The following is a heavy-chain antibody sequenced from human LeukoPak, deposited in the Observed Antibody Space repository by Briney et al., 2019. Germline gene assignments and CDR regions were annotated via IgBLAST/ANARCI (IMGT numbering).Heavy chain of an antibody. CDR2: IIPIFGTA. CDR1: GGTLSSYA. J-gene: IGHJ4*02. CDR3: ARTGEWELLYTYYFDY. V-gene: IGHV1-69*13. Sequence: GASVKVSCKASGGTLSSYAISWVRQAPGQGLEWMGGIIPIFGTANYAQKFQGRVTITADESTSTAYMELSSLRSEDTAVYYCARTGEWELLYTYYFDYWGQGTLVTVSS. D-gene: IGHD1-26*01.